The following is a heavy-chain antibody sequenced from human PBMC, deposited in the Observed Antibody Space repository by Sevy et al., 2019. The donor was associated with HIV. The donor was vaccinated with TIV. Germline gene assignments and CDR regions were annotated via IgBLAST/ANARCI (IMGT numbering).Heavy chain of an antibody. J-gene: IGHJ6*02. Sequence: GGSLRLSCAASGFTFSSYGMHWVRQAPGKGLEWVAVIWYDGSNKYYADSVKGRFTISRDNSKNTLYLQMNSLRAEDTAVDYCARDSLEQLVGVAEYYYYGMDVWGQGTTVTVSS. CDR2: IWYDGSNK. CDR1: GFTFSSYG. V-gene: IGHV3-33*01. CDR3: ARDSLEQLVGVAEYYYYGMDV. D-gene: IGHD6-6*01.